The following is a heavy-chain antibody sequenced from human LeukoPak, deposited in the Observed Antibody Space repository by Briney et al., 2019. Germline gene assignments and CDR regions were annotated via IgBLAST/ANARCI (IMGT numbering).Heavy chain of an antibody. Sequence: ASVKVSCKASGYTFTGYYMHWVRQAPGQGLEWMGWMNPNSGNTGYAQKFQGRVTITRNTSISTAYMEMSSLRSEGTAVYYCALRGVGSRFDPWGQGTLVTVSS. V-gene: IGHV1-8*03. J-gene: IGHJ5*02. CDR3: ALRGVGSRFDP. D-gene: IGHD3-16*01. CDR1: GYTFTGYY. CDR2: MNPNSGNT.